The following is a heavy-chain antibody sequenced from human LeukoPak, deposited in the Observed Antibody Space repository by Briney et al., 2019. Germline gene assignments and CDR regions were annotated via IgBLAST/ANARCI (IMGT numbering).Heavy chain of an antibody. CDR3: ARGASGSYYVDY. J-gene: IGHJ4*02. CDR2: VNTDESRT. V-gene: IGHV3-74*01. Sequence: PGGSLRLSCAVSGFTFSSYWMHWVRQAPGKGLVWVSRVNTDESRTNHADSVKGRVTISRDNANNTVYLQMNSLRAEDTAVYYCARGASGSYYVDYWGQGTLVTVSP. CDR1: GFTFSSYW. D-gene: IGHD1-26*01.